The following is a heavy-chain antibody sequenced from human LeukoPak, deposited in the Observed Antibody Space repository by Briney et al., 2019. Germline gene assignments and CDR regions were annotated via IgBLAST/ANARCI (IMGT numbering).Heavy chain of an antibody. D-gene: IGHD3-9*01. CDR1: GYTFTSYG. Sequence: ASVKVSCKASGYTFTSYGISWLRQAPGQGLEWMGWMTPNSGNTGYAQKFQGRVTMTRNTSISTAYMELSSLRSEDTAVYYCARGGSFDSLLLGHYYMDVWGKGTTVTISS. J-gene: IGHJ6*03. CDR2: MTPNSGNT. V-gene: IGHV1-8*02. CDR3: ARGGSFDSLLLGHYYMDV.